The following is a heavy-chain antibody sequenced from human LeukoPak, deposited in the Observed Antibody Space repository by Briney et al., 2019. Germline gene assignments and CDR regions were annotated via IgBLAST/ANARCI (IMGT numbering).Heavy chain of an antibody. D-gene: IGHD4-17*01. CDR2: IYHSGST. J-gene: IGHJ4*02. CDR3: ARDRSYGDYDGDYFDY. Sequence: WVRQPPGKGPEWIGEIYHSGSTNYNPSLKSRVTISVDKSKNQFSLKLSSVTAADTAVYYCARDRSYGDYDGDYFDYWGQGTLVTVSS. V-gene: IGHV4-4*02.